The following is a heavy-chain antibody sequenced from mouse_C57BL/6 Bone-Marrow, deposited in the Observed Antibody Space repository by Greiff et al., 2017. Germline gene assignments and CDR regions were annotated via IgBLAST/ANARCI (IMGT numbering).Heavy chain of an antibody. D-gene: IGHD2-4*01. J-gene: IGHJ4*01. Sequence: QVQLQQPGAELVRPGSSVKLSCKASGYTFTSYWMHWVKQRPIQGLEWIGNIDPSDSETHYNQKFKDKATLTVDKSSSTAYMQLSSLTSEDSAVYYCARRDYDYGAMDYWGQGTSVTVSS. CDR1: GYTFTSYW. V-gene: IGHV1-52*01. CDR2: IDPSDSET. CDR3: ARRDYDYGAMDY.